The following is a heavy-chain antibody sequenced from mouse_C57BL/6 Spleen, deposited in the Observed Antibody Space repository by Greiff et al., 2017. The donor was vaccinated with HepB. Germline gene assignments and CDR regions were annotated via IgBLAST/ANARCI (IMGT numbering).Heavy chain of an antibody. Sequence: VQLQQSGAELVKPGASVKMSCKASGYTFTSYWITWVKQSPGQGLEWIGDIYPGSGSTNYNEKFKSKATLPVDTSTSTAYMQLSSLTSEDSAVYYCARSWDSAMDSWGQGTSVTVSS. D-gene: IGHD4-1*01. CDR2: IYPGSGST. CDR3: ARSWDSAMDS. CDR1: GYTFTSYW. J-gene: IGHJ4*01. V-gene: IGHV1-55*01.